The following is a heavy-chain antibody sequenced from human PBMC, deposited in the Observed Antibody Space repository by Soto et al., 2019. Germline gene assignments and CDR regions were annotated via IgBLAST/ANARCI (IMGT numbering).Heavy chain of an antibody. J-gene: IGHJ5*02. V-gene: IGHV4-4*02. CDR2: IYHSGST. D-gene: IGHD6-13*01. CDR3: ARSWDSWPAAYNWFDP. Sequence: PSETLSLTCAVSGGSISSSNWWSWVRQPPGKGLEWIGEIYHSGSTNYNPSLKSRVTISVDKSKDQFSLKLSSVTAADTAVYYCARSWDSWPAAYNWFDPWGQGTLVTVSS. CDR1: GGSISSSNW.